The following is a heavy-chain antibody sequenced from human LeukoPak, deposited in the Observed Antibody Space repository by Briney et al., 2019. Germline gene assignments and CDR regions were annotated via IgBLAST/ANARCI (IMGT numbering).Heavy chain of an antibody. CDR1: GFTFSSYE. CDR2: ISSSGSTI. Sequence: PGGSLRLSCAASGFTFSSYEMNWVRQAPGKGLEWVSYISSSGSTIYYADSVKGRFTISRDNSKNTLYLQMNSLRAEDTAVYYCAKDRWGYYDSSGYFSHWGQGTLVTVSS. J-gene: IGHJ4*02. CDR3: AKDRWGYYDSSGYFSH. V-gene: IGHV3-48*03. D-gene: IGHD3-22*01.